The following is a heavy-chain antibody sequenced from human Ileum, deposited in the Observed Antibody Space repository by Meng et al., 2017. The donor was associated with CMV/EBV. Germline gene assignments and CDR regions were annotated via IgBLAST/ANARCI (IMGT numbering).Heavy chain of an antibody. CDR2: IYTGGPT. CDR3: ARGQTVRGFEY. V-gene: IGHV4-4*07. CDR1: SASISPYY. J-gene: IGHJ4*02. D-gene: IGHD3-10*01. Sequence: ESGPGLVKPSETLSLTCTVSSASISPYYWNWIRQPAGKGLEWIGRIYTGGPTDYNPSLKSRVTMSVDTSKNQFFLILSSVTAADTAVYYCARGQTVRGFEYWGLGILVTVSS.